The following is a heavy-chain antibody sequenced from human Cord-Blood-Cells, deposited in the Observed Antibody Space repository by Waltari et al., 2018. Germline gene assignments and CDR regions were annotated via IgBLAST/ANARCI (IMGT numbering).Heavy chain of an antibody. J-gene: IGHJ4*02. V-gene: IGHV4-30-2*01. CDR3: ARGVRLSYNWNYFDY. CDR2: IYHSGRT. D-gene: IGHD1-20*01. Sequence: QLQLQESGSGLVKPSQTLSLTCAVSGGSISSGGYSWSWIRQPPGKGLEWIGYIYHSGRTYYNPSRKSRVTISVDRSKNQFSLKLSSVTAADTAVYYCARGVRLSYNWNYFDYWGQGTLVTVSS. CDR1: GGSISSGGYS.